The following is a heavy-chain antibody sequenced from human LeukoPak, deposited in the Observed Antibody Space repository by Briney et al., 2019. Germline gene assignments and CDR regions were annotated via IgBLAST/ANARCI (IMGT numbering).Heavy chain of an antibody. D-gene: IGHD5-24*01. CDR3: ARGTEMATIFFDY. CDR1: GGSFSGYY. CDR2: INHSGST. V-gene: IGHV4-34*01. J-gene: IGHJ4*02. Sequence: SETLSLTCAVYGGSFSGYYWSWIRQPPGKGLEWIGEINHSGSTNYNPSLKSRVTISVDTSKNQFSLKLSSVTAADTAVYYCARGTEMATIFFDYWGQGTLVTVSS.